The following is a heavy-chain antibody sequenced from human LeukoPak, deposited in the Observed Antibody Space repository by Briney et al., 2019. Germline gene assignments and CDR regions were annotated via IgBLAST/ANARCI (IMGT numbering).Heavy chain of an antibody. D-gene: IGHD6-13*01. Sequence: TSETLSLTCTVSGGSISTYYWSWIRQPAGKGLEWIGRIYTSGDTYYNPSLKSRVTMSIATSKNQFSLNLSSVTAADTAMYYCARGHIAVAGSDYWGQGILVTVSS. CDR3: ARGHIAVAGSDY. J-gene: IGHJ4*02. CDR2: IYTSGDT. V-gene: IGHV4-4*07. CDR1: GGSISTYY.